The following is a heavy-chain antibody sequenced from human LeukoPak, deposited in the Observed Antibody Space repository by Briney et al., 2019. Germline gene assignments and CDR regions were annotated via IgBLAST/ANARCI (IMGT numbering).Heavy chain of an antibody. D-gene: IGHD1-26*01. CDR2: ISGSGDST. CDR1: GFTFSDYS. Sequence: PGGSLRLSCAASGFTFSDYSMNWVRQAPGKGLELVSAISGSGDSTSYADSVKGRFTISRDNSKNTLSLQMNSLRAEDTAIYYCATLLGVTTAIDYWGQGTLVTVSS. V-gene: IGHV3-23*01. J-gene: IGHJ4*02. CDR3: ATLLGVTTAIDY.